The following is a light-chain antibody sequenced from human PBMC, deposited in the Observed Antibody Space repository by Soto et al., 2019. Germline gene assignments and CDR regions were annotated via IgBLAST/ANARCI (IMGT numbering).Light chain of an antibody. V-gene: IGKV3-15*01. CDR3: QQDQTSRT. CDR1: QSVSSK. CDR2: GAS. Sequence: IVITQAPATLPGPQGARASLSFRASQSVSSKLAWYQQNPGQAPRLLIYGASTRATGIPARFSGSGSGTVFTMTIGRLQSEDSAVYYWQQDQTSRTFGQGTKVDIK. J-gene: IGKJ1*01.